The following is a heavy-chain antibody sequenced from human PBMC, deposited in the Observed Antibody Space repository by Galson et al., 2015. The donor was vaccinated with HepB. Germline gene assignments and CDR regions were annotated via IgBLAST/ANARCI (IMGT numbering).Heavy chain of an antibody. V-gene: IGHV1-69*02. Sequence: SVKVSCKAAGGTFSRYTISWVRQAPGQGLEWMGRILPMFGIANYAQTFQGKVSITADKTTNTVYMALSSLRSEDTAVYYRARGTGSGTYTWFDLWGQGTLVTVSS. J-gene: IGHJ5*02. CDR1: GGTFSRYT. D-gene: IGHD3-10*01. CDR2: ILPMFGIA. CDR3: ARGTGSGTYTWFDL.